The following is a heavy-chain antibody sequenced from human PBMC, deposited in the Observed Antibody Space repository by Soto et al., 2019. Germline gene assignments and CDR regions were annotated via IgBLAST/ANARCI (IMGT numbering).Heavy chain of an antibody. J-gene: IGHJ4*02. CDR2: IYHSGNT. D-gene: IGHD6-13*01. CDR3: ARGIPETVFDY. CDR1: GGSIITNNW. Sequence: SETLSLTCDVSGGSIITNNWWGWVRQPPGKGLEWIGEIYHSGNTKYNPSLKSRVTISVDKFNNQFSLSLTSVTAADTAMYYCARGIPETVFDYWGQGILVT. V-gene: IGHV4-4*02.